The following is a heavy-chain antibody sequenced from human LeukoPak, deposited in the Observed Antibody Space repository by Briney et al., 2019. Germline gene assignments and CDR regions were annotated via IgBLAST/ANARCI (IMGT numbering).Heavy chain of an antibody. V-gene: IGHV1-2*02. CDR2: INPNSGGT. CDR1: GFTFTSSA. Sequence: GASVKVSCKASGFTFTSSAMQWVRQAPGQGLEWMGWINPNSGGTNYAQKFQGRVTMTRDTSISTAYMELSRLRSDDTAVYYCARSGDGIFYHSSSYGMDVWGQGTTVTVSS. CDR3: ARSGDGIFYHSSSYGMDV. D-gene: IGHD2-8*01. J-gene: IGHJ6*02.